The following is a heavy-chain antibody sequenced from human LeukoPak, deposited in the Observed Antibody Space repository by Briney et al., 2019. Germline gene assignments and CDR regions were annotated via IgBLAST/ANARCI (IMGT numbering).Heavy chain of an antibody. CDR2: ISGSGGST. V-gene: IGHV3-23*01. CDR1: GFTFNIYA. D-gene: IGHD3-10*01. CDR3: AKDILDYYGSGLDY. Sequence: GGSLRLPCAASGFTFNIYAMSWVRQAPGKGLEWVSTISGSGGSTYYADSVKGRFTISRDNSKNTLYLQINSLRAEDTALYYCAKDILDYYGSGLDYWGKGTLVTVSS. J-gene: IGHJ4*02.